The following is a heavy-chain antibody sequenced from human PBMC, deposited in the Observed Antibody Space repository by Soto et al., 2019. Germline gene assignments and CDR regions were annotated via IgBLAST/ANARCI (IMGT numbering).Heavy chain of an antibody. Sequence: EVQLVESGGGLVQPGGSLKLSCAASGFTSSGSAMHWVRQASGKGLEWVGRIRSKANSYATAYAASVKGRFTISRDDSKNTAYLQMNSLKTEDTAVYYCTRPLQGPDSEWEPFDYWGQGTLVTVSS. V-gene: IGHV3-73*02. CDR1: GFTSSGSA. CDR3: TRPLQGPDSEWEPFDY. J-gene: IGHJ4*02. D-gene: IGHD1-26*01. CDR2: IRSKANSYAT.